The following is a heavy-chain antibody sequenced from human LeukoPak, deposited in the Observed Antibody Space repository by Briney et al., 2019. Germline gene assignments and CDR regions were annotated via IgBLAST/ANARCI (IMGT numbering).Heavy chain of an antibody. Sequence: GGSLRLSCAASGFTFSNSWMNWVRQAPGKGLEWVCCIKSKTDGGTADYAVPVKGRFTIPRDDPKNTLYLQLNSLKTEDTAVYYCTTEGMYYGSGSYYPNFDGGLFDYWGEGTLVTVSS. CDR2: IKSKTDGGTA. CDR1: GFTFSNSW. D-gene: IGHD3-10*01. V-gene: IGHV3-15*01. CDR3: TTEGMYYGSGSYYPNFDGGLFDY. J-gene: IGHJ4*02.